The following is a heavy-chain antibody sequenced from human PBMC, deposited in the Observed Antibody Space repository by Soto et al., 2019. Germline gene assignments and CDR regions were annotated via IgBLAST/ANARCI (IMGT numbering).Heavy chain of an antibody. CDR2: ISAYNGNT. D-gene: IGHD6-13*01. J-gene: IGHJ6*02. CDR3: ARDRSSSWYDLALVAYYYGMDV. V-gene: IGHV1-18*01. CDR1: GYTFTSYG. Sequence: ASVKVSCKASGYTFTSYGISWVRQAPGQGLEWMGWISAYNGNTNYAQKLQGRVTMTKDTSTSTAYMELRSLRSDDTAVYYCARDRSSSWYDLALVAYYYGMDVWGQGTTVTVSS.